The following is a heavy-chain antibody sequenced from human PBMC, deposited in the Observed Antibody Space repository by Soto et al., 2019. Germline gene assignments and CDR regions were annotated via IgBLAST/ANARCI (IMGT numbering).Heavy chain of an antibody. CDR1: GFTFSSYA. V-gene: IGHV3-23*01. J-gene: IGHJ6*02. Sequence: GGSLRLSCAASGFTFSSYAMSWVRQAPGKGLEWVSAISGSGGSTYYADSVKGRFTISRDNSKSTLYLQMNSLRAEDTAVYYCAKESSSGSYYRYYYYGMDVWGQGATVTVSS. CDR3: AKESSSGSYYRYYYYGMDV. D-gene: IGHD1-26*01. CDR2: ISGSGGST.